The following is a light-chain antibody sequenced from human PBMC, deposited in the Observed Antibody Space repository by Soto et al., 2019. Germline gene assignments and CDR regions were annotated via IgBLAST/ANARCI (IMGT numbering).Light chain of an antibody. Sequence: DIQMTQSPSSLSASVGDRVIITCRASQSVSTYLNWYQQQLGKAPKLLISAASNLQSGVPSRFSGSGSGTEFTLTISGLEVEDFATYFCQQRFTTPPYTFVQGTRL. CDR1: QSVSTY. V-gene: IGKV1-39*01. J-gene: IGKJ2*01. CDR2: AAS. CDR3: QQRFTTPPYT.